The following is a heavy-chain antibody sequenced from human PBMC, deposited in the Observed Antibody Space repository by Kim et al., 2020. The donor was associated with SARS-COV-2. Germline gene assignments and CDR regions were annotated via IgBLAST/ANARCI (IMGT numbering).Heavy chain of an antibody. CDR3: ARGERLQLIDY. CDR2: INHSGST. V-gene: IGHV4-34*01. Sequence: SETLSLTCAVYGGSFSGYYWSWIRQPPGKGLEWIGEINHSGSTNYNPSLKSRVTISVDTSKNQFSLKLSSVTAADTAVYYCARGERLQLIDYWGQGTLVTVSS. D-gene: IGHD1-1*01. J-gene: IGHJ4*02. CDR1: GGSFSGYY.